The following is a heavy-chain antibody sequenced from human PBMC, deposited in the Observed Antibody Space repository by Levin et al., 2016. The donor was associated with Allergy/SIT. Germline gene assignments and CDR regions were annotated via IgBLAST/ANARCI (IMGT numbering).Heavy chain of an antibody. CDR2: IKQDGSEK. J-gene: IGHJ4*02. CDR3: ARGRGWDWNAEYFFDH. V-gene: IGHV3-7*03. D-gene: IGHD1-1*01. Sequence: GSLRLSCAASGFTFSSYWMSWVRQAPGKGLEWVANIKQDGSEKYYVDSVKGRFTISRDNAKNSLYLQMNSLRAEDTAVYYCARGRGWDWNAEYFFDHWGQGTLVTVSS. CDR1: GFTFSSYW.